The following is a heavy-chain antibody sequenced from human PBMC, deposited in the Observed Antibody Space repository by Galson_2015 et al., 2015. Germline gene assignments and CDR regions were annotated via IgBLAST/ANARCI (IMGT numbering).Heavy chain of an antibody. J-gene: IGHJ4*02. CDR3: ARVRAGATTVDY. V-gene: IGHV3-21*01. CDR1: GFTLSGYS. CDR2: ITSSSSYI. Sequence: SLRLSCAASGFTLSGYSMSWVRQAPGKGLEWISSITSSSSYIYYADSVRGRLTISRDNAKNSLYLQMNSLRAEDTAVYYCARVRAGATTVDYWGQGTLVTVSS. D-gene: IGHD1-26*01.